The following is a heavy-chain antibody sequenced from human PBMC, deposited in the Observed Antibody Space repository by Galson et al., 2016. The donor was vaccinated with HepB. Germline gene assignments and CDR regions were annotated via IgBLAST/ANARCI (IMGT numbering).Heavy chain of an antibody. Sequence: SVKVSCKASGYSFTGYFIHWVRQAPGQGLEWMGLTKPHSGGTKYAQKFQGRVTLTRDTSTSTVYMELTSLRSDDTAVYFCAREFNRHTVTTFYYYGMGVWGQGTTVTVSS. D-gene: IGHD4-17*01. CDR3: AREFNRHTVTTFYYYGMGV. CDR2: TKPHSGGT. CDR1: GYSFTGYF. V-gene: IGHV1-2*02. J-gene: IGHJ6*02.